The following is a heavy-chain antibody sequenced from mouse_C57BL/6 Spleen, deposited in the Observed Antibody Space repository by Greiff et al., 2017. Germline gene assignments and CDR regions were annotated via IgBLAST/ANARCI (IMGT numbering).Heavy chain of an antibody. Sequence: DVQLQASGPGLVKPSQSLSLTCSVTGYSITSGYYWNWIRQFPGNKLEWMGYISYDGSNNYNPSLKNRISITRDTSKNQFFLKLNSVTTEDTATYYCARADSSGYVPWFAYWGQGTLVTVSA. V-gene: IGHV3-6*01. CDR2: ISYDGSN. J-gene: IGHJ3*01. D-gene: IGHD3-2*02. CDR1: GYSITSGYY. CDR3: ARADSSGYVPWFAY.